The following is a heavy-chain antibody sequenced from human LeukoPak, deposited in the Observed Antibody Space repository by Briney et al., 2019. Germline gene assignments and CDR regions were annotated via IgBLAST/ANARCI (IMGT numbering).Heavy chain of an antibody. D-gene: IGHD5-18*01. Sequence: GGSLRLSCVASGFLFSNFWMTWVRQAPGKGLEWVANMKQDGSETHYADSVKGRFTISRDNAKNSLYLQMNSLRVEDMAVYYCVRGPHTIMVTEWGQGTLVTVSS. CDR2: MKQDGSET. CDR3: VRGPHTIMVTE. CDR1: GFLFSNFW. V-gene: IGHV3-7*03. J-gene: IGHJ4*02.